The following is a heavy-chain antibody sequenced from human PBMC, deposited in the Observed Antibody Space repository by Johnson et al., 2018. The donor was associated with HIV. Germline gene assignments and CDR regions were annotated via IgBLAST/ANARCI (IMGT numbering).Heavy chain of an antibody. D-gene: IGHD1-26*01. J-gene: IGHJ3*02. V-gene: IGHV3-30*18. CDR3: AKSSRVSTTFDAFDI. CDR2: ISYDGSKK. CDR1: GFTFSSYA. Sequence: QVQLVESGGGVVQPERSLRLSCAASGFTFSSYAMHWVRQAPGKGLEWVAVISYDGSKKYYGDSVKGRFTISRDNSKNTLYLQMNSLRAEDTAVYYCAKSSRVSTTFDAFDIWGQGTMVTVSS.